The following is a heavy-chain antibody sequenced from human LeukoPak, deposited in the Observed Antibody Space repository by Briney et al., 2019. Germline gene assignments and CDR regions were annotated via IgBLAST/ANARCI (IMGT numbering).Heavy chain of an antibody. D-gene: IGHD1-26*01. CDR2: IYPGDSDT. Sequence: GESLKISCKGSGYSFTSYWIGWVRQMPGKGLEWMGIIYPGDSDTRYSPSFQGQVTISADKSISTAYLQWSSLKASDTAMYYCVGGEGGSYYPPSVDYWGQGTLVTVSS. CDR1: GYSFTSYW. J-gene: IGHJ4*02. CDR3: VGGEGGSYYPPSVDY. V-gene: IGHV5-51*01.